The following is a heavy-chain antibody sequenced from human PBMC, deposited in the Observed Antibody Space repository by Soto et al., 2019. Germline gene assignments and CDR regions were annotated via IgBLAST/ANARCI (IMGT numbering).Heavy chain of an antibody. V-gene: IGHV4-4*02. J-gene: IGHJ6*02. CDR1: GDPISSSKW. CDR3: ARLNRDYYYYGMDV. Sequence: SETLSLTCAVSGDPISSSKWWTWVRQTPGKGLEWIGKIDHNGITNYNPSLESRVTILKDNSKNQLSLKLTSVTAADSAVYYCARLNRDYYYYGMDVWGQGATVTVSS. CDR2: IDHNGIT.